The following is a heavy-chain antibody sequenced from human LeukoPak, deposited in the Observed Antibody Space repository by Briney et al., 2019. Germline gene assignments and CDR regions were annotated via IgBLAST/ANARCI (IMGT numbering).Heavy chain of an antibody. Sequence: QPGGSLRLSCAASGFTVTSYGMHWVRQAPGKGLEWMAFIRHDGSNKYYTDSVKGRFTISRDNSKNTLYLQMNSLRPEDTAVYYCARHGNWNYGRRYFQHWGQGTLVTVSS. CDR2: IRHDGSNK. D-gene: IGHD1-7*01. V-gene: IGHV3-30*02. CDR3: ARHGNWNYGRRYFQH. J-gene: IGHJ1*01. CDR1: GFTVTSYG.